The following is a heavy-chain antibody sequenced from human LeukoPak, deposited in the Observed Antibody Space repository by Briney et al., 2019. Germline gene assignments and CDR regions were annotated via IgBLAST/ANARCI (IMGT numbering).Heavy chain of an antibody. Sequence: PSETLSLTCTVSGGSISSLTYYWGWIRQPPGKGLEWIASIYYSGTTYYSPSLKSRVTISVNRSNNQFSLRLSSVTAADTAVYFCAGYSSGWSSGGGYWGQGTLVPVSS. CDR2: IYYSGTT. CDR3: AGYSSGWSSGGGY. D-gene: IGHD6-19*01. CDR1: GGSISSLTYY. V-gene: IGHV4-39*01. J-gene: IGHJ1*01.